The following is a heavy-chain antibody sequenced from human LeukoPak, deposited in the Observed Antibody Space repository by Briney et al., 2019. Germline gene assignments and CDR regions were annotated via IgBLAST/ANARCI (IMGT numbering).Heavy chain of an antibody. D-gene: IGHD3-10*01. J-gene: IGHJ4*02. CDR2: IYYSGST. CDR1: GGPISSGDYY. CDR3: ASNYGSGSYHYFDY. V-gene: IGHV4-30-4*01. Sequence: SQTLSLTCTVSGGPISSGDYYWSWIRHPPGKGLEWIGNIYYSGSTYYNPSLKSRVTMSVDTSKNQFSLKMSSVTAADTAVYYCASNYGSGSYHYFDYWGQGTLVTVSS.